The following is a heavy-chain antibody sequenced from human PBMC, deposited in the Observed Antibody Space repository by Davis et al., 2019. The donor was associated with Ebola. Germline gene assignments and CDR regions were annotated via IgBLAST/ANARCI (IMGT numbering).Heavy chain of an antibody. Sequence: GESLKISCAASGFAFSSYAMNWVRQAPGKGLEWVSVIYSGGSTYYADSVKGRFTISRDNSKNTLHLQMNSLRVEDTAIYYCAKDTSNVWFDVWGQGTMVTVSS. CDR2: IYSGGST. V-gene: IGHV3-23*03. CDR1: GFAFSSYA. D-gene: IGHD6-19*01. CDR3: AKDTSNVWFDV. J-gene: IGHJ3*01.